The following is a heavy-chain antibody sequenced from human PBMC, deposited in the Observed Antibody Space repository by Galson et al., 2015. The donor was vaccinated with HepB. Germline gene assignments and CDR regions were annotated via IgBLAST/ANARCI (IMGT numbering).Heavy chain of an antibody. CDR2: IRSDGNNK. CDR3: AKDLAAGRLLWFGKNYGMDV. CDR1: GFTFSSYG. Sequence: SLRLSCAASGFTFSSYGMHWVRQAPGKGLEWVAFIRSDGNNKYYADSVQGRFTISRDNSKKTRYLQMNSLRAEDTAVYYCAKDLAAGRLLWFGKNYGMDVWGQGTTVTVSS. D-gene: IGHD3-10*01. J-gene: IGHJ6*02. V-gene: IGHV3-30*02.